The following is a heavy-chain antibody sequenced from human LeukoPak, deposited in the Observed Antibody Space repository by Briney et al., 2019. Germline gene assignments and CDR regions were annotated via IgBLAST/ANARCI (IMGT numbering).Heavy chain of an antibody. CDR2: INHSGST. J-gene: IGHJ4*02. Sequence: PSETLSLTCAVYGGTFSGYYWSWIRQPPGKGLEWIGEINHSGSTNYNPSLKSRVTISVDTSKNQFSLKLSSVTAADMAVYYCARGGEMATDFDYWGQGTLVTVSS. CDR1: GGTFSGYY. CDR3: ARGGEMATDFDY. D-gene: IGHD5-24*01. V-gene: IGHV4-34*01.